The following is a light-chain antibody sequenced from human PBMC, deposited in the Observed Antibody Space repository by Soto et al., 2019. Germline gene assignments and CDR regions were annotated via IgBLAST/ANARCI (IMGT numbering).Light chain of an antibody. V-gene: IGLV1-40*01. CDR2: GNS. CDR3: QSYDSSLSAV. Sequence: QSVLTQPPSVSGAPGQRVTISCTGSSSNIGAGYDVHWYQQLPGTAHKLLIYGNSNRPSGVPDRFSGSKSGTSASLAITGLQAEDEADYYCQSYDSSLSAVFGGGTKLTVL. CDR1: SSNIGAGYD. J-gene: IGLJ2*01.